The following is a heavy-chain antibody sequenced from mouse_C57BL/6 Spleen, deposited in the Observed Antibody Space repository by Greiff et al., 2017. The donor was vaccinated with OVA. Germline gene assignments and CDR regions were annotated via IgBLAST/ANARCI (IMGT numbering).Heavy chain of an antibody. CDR1: GFSLSTFGMG. V-gene: IGHV8-8*01. J-gene: IGHJ4*01. CDR2: IWWDDDK. Sequence: QVTLKESGPGILQPSQTLSLPCSFSGFSLSTFGMGVGWIRQPSGKGLEWLAHIWWDDDKYYNPALKSRLTISKDTSKNQVFLKIANVDTADTATYYCARIGDYYGPYYYAMDYWGQGTSVTVSS. CDR3: ARIGDYYGPYYYAMDY. D-gene: IGHD2-1*01.